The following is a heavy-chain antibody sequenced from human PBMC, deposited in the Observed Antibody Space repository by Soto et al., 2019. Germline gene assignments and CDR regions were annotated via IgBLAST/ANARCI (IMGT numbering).Heavy chain of an antibody. CDR1: GGSISSFY. CDR3: ARRSGGPLDY. J-gene: IGHJ4*02. V-gene: IGHV4-59*08. CDR2: IYYSGST. D-gene: IGHD3-10*01. Sequence: PSETLSLTCTVSGGSISSFYWSWIRQPPGKGLEWIGYIYYSGSTNYNPSLKSRVTISVDTSKNQFSLKPSSVTAADTPVYSGARRSGGPLDYWGQAPLVTVS.